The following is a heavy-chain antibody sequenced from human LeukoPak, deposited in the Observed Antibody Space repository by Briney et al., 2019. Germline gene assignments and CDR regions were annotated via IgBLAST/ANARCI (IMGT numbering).Heavy chain of an antibody. J-gene: IGHJ4*02. CDR1: GFSFSTYA. V-gene: IGHV3-30-3*01. Sequence: PGGSLRLSCAASGFSFSTYAMHWVRQAPGKGLEWVAVISYEGSNKYYADSVQGRFTISRDNSKNTLYLQLNSPRDEDAAVYYCARDLCSGGSCYYVPDYWGRGTLVTVSS. CDR3: ARDLCSGGSCYYVPDY. D-gene: IGHD2-15*01. CDR2: ISYEGSNK.